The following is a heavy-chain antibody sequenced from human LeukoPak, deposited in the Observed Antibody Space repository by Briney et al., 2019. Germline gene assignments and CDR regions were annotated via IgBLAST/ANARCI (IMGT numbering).Heavy chain of an antibody. CDR1: GFTFSTYT. D-gene: IGHD6-13*01. J-gene: IGHJ4*02. CDR3: AREDSSENFDY. Sequence: GGSLRLSCVASGFTFSTYTMNWVRQAPGKGLEWVPSITSSNDYIYHAASVKGRFTTSRGNAKNSLYLQMNSLRAEDTAVYYCAREDSSENFDYWGQGTLVTVSS. CDR2: ITSSNDYI. V-gene: IGHV3-21*01.